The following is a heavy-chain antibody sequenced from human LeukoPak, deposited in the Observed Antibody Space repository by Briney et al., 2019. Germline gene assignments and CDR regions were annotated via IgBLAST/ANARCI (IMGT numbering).Heavy chain of an antibody. CDR2: IYYSGST. J-gene: IGHJ4*02. V-gene: IGHV4-59*01. D-gene: IGHD6-19*01. CDR1: GGSIRSYY. Sequence: SETLSLTCSVSGGSIRSYYWSWIRQPPGKGLEWIGYIYYSGSTNYNPSLKSRVTISLDTSKNQFSLKLSSVTAADTAVYYCARLSQWLGPFDYWGQGTLVTVSS. CDR3: ARLSQWLGPFDY.